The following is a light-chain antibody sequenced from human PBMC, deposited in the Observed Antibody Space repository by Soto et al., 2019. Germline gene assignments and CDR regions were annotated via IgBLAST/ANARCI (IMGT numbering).Light chain of an antibody. CDR3: QQYFSSPPYT. CDR2: WAS. CDR1: QNLLFSSNNKNY. Sequence: DIVLTQSPDSLTVSVGERATINCKSSQNLLFSSNNKNYLAWYQQKPGQPPKLLIYWASTRESGVPDRFSGSGSGTYFTLTITSRQAEDVAVYYCQQYFSSPPYTFGQGTKLEIK. J-gene: IGKJ2*01. V-gene: IGKV4-1*01.